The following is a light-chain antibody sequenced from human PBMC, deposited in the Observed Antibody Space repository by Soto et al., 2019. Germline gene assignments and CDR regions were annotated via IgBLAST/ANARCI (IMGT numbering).Light chain of an antibody. CDR3: ISYTVSRSYV. CDR2: SVS. CDR1: SSDIGTYDH. Sequence: QSALTQPASVSGSPGQPITISCSGTSSDIGTYDHVAWFQQFPGKTPKLVIYSVSDRPSGVSYRFSGSKSGNTASLTISGLQADDEADYYCISYTVSRSYVFGTGTKVPS. J-gene: IGLJ1*01. V-gene: IGLV2-14*01.